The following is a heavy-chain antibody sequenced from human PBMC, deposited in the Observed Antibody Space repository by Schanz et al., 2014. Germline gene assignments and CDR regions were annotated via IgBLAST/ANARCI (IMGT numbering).Heavy chain of an antibody. CDR1: GGTFSDS. CDR3: ARAKRFGDMDV. V-gene: IGHV1-46*01. Sequence: QVQLVQSGAEVKKPGSSVKVSCKASGGTFSDSMHWVRQAPGQGLEWMGMINPSGGSTTYAQKFQGRVTMTTDTSTSTAYMELRNLRSDDTAVYYCARAKRFGDMDVWGQGTTVTVSS. J-gene: IGHJ6*02. CDR2: INPSGGST. D-gene: IGHD3-10*01.